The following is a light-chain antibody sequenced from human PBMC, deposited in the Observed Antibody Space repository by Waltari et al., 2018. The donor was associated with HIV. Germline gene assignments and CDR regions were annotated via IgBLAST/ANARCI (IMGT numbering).Light chain of an antibody. Sequence: SYELTQPPSVSVSPGQTARLTCSGDAFTTNYAYWYQQKSGQAPVLVIYEDSKRPSGIPERFSGSSSGTMATLTISGAQVEDEADYYCYSTDSSGNHRGVFGGGTKLTVL. J-gene: IGLJ2*01. CDR2: EDS. V-gene: IGLV3-10*01. CDR3: YSTDSSGNHRGV. CDR1: AFTTNY.